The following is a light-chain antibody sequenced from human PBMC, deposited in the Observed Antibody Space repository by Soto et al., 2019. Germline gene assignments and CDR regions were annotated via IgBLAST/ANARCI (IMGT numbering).Light chain of an antibody. CDR3: QQYKNWPPLT. V-gene: IGKV3-15*01. CDR1: QSVSYN. Sequence: EIVMTQSPATLSVSPGETATLSCRASQSVSYNLAWYQQKPGQGPRLLIYGAFTRATGIPARFSGSGSGTEFTLNISSLQSEDVAVYYCQQYKNWPPLTFGGGTKVEIK. J-gene: IGKJ4*01. CDR2: GAF.